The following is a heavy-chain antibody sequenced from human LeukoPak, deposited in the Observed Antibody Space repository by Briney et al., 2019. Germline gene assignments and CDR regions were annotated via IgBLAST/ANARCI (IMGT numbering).Heavy chain of an antibody. CDR2: ISSSSSNI. CDR1: GFTFSSYN. Sequence: PGGSLRLSCAASGFTFSSYNMNWVRQARGKGLEWVSYISSSSSNIQYADSVKGRFTISRDNAKNSLYLQMNSLRDEDTAVYYCARSGDYGDYTGYWGQGTLVTVSS. V-gene: IGHV3-48*02. D-gene: IGHD4-17*01. J-gene: IGHJ4*02. CDR3: ARSGDYGDYTGY.